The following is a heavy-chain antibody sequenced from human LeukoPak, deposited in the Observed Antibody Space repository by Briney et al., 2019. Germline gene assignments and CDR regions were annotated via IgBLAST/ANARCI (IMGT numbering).Heavy chain of an antibody. CDR1: GFTFSSYW. Sequence: PGGSLRLSCAASGFTFSSYWMSWVRQAPGKGLEWVANRKQDGSEKYYVDSVKGRFTISRDNAKNSLYLQMNSLRAEDTAVYYCARATPLISIAAAGTFDYWGQGTLVTVSS. D-gene: IGHD6-13*01. J-gene: IGHJ4*02. CDR2: RKQDGSEK. V-gene: IGHV3-7*03. CDR3: ARATPLISIAAAGTFDY.